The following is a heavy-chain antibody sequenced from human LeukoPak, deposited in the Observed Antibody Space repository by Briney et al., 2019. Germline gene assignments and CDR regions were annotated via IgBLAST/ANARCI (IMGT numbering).Heavy chain of an antibody. V-gene: IGHV1-18*01. J-gene: IGHJ4*02. CDR2: ISTYNGNT. Sequence: ASVTVSCKASGYTFTSYGISWVRQAPGQGLEWMGWISTYNGNTNYAQKLQGRVTMTTDTSTSTAYMELRSLRSDDTAVYYCARDLRSSRNIAAAGTLDYWGQGTLVTVSS. D-gene: IGHD6-13*01. CDR1: GYTFTSYG. CDR3: ARDLRSSRNIAAAGTLDY.